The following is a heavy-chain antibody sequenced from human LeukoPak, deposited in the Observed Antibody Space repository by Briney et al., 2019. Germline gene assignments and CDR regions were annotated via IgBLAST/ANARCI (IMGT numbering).Heavy chain of an antibody. D-gene: IGHD3-16*01. CDR1: GFTFSSYA. CDR3: GGIPYGMDV. J-gene: IGHJ6*02. CDR2: IYSGGST. Sequence: GGSLRLSCAASGFTFSSYAMSWVRQAPGKGLEWVSVIYSGGSTYYADSVKGRFTISRDNSKNTLYLQMNSLRAEDTAVYYCGGIPYGMDVWGQGTTVTVSS. V-gene: IGHV3-53*01.